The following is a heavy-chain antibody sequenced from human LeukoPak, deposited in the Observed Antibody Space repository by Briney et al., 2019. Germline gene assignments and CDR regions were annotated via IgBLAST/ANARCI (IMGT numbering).Heavy chain of an antibody. J-gene: IGHJ4*02. CDR1: GASTSSDYW. Sequence: SETLSLTCAVSGASTSSDYWCSWVRQSPGKGLEWIGEISHSGSAKYNPSLQSRVTMSVDQSNNQFSLTLTSVTAADTAVYYCARDPSRYTSRLLGSWGQGTLVTVSS. V-gene: IGHV4-4*02. CDR3: ARDPSRYTSRLLGS. D-gene: IGHD3-9*01. CDR2: ISHSGSA.